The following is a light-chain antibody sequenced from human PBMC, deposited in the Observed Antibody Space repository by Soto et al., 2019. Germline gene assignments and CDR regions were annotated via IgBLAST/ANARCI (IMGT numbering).Light chain of an antibody. CDR1: SSNIGSKY. Sequence: QSVLTQPPSASVTPGQRVTIPCSGSSSNIGSKYVYWYQQLPGTAPKLLMYRNNQRPSGVPDRFSGSKSGTSASLAISGLRSEDEADYYCAAWDAGVSGPAFGGGTKVTVL. V-gene: IGLV1-47*01. CDR2: RNN. CDR3: AAWDAGVSGPA. J-gene: IGLJ2*01.